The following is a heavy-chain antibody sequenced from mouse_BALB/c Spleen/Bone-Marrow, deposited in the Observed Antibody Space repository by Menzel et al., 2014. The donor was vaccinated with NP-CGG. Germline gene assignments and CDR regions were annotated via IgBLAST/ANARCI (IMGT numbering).Heavy chain of an antibody. Sequence: QVQLQDSGADLVKPGASVKLSCKASGYTFTSYWINWVKQRPGQGLEWIGRIDPGSGGPNYDEKFKGKATLTVDTSSSTTYIQLSILSSEDAAVYVCASSYYGRALDYWGQGTSVTVSS. CDR2: IDPGSGGP. D-gene: IGHD1-1*01. CDR3: ASSYYGRALDY. V-gene: IGHV1-55*01. J-gene: IGHJ4*01. CDR1: GYTFTSYW.